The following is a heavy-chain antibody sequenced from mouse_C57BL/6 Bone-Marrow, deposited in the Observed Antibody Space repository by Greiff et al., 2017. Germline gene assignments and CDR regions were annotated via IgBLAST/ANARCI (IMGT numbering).Heavy chain of an antibody. CDR1: GFSLTSYS. D-gene: IGHD1-1*01. Sequence: VQLKESGPGLVQPSQSLSITCTVSGFSLTSYSVHWVRQSPGKGPEWLGVIWSGGSTDYNAAFISRLCISKDNSKSQVFFKMNSLQANDTAIYYCARRGEYYGSIGFAYWGQGTLVTVSA. J-gene: IGHJ3*01. CDR3: ARRGEYYGSIGFAY. V-gene: IGHV2-2*02. CDR2: IWSGGST.